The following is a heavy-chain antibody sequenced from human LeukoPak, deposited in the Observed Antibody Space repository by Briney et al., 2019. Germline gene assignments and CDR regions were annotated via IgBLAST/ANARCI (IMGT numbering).Heavy chain of an antibody. CDR1: GYTLTGYY. D-gene: IGHD4-17*01. CDR3: ARGYGERDWFDT. Sequence: ASVKVSCKASGYTLTGYYMHWVRQAPGQGLEWMGWINPNSGGTDYGQNFQGRVTMTTDTSITTAYMEVSRLRSDDTAVYYCARGYGERDWFDTWGQGTLVTVSS. V-gene: IGHV1-2*02. J-gene: IGHJ5*02. CDR2: INPNSGGT.